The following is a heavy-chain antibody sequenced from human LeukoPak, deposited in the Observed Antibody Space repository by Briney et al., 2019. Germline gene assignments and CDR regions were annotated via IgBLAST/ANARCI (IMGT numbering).Heavy chain of an antibody. J-gene: IGHJ4*02. Sequence: ASVKVSCKASGYTFTGYYMHWVRQAPGQGLEWMGWISAYNGNTNYAQKLQGRVTMTTDTSTSTAYMELRSLRSDDTAVYYCAREAPPFYDILTGYSAPSFDYWGQGTLVTVSS. CDR2: ISAYNGNT. CDR1: GYTFTGYY. D-gene: IGHD3-9*01. V-gene: IGHV1-18*04. CDR3: AREAPPFYDILTGYSAPSFDY.